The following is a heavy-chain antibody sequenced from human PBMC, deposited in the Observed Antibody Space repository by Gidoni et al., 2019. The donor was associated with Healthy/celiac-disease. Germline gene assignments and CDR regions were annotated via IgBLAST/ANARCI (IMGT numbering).Heavy chain of an antibody. CDR2: IIPIFGTA. CDR1: GGTFSSYA. D-gene: IGHD2-21*02. J-gene: IGHJ5*02. V-gene: IGHV1-69*01. Sequence: QVQLVQSGAEVKKPGSSVKVSCKASGGTFSSYAISWVRQAPGQGLEWMGGIIPIFGTANYAQKFQGRVTITADESTSTAYMELSSLRSEDTAVYYCARRVSGVVTARNGWFDPWGQGTLVTVSS. CDR3: ARRVSGVVTARNGWFDP.